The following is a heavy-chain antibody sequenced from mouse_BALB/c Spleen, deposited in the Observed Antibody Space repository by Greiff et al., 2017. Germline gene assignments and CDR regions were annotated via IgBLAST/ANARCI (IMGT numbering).Heavy chain of an antibody. Sequence: VQLQQSGPGLVKPSQSLSLTCTVTGYSITSDYAWNWIRQFPGNKLEWMGYISYSGSTSYNPSLKSRISITRDTSKNQFFLQLNSVTTEDTATYYCARSGYYGSSPAWFAYWGQGTLVTVSA. CDR1: GYSITSDYA. CDR2: ISYSGST. V-gene: IGHV3-2*02. D-gene: IGHD1-1*01. J-gene: IGHJ3*01. CDR3: ARSGYYGSSPAWFAY.